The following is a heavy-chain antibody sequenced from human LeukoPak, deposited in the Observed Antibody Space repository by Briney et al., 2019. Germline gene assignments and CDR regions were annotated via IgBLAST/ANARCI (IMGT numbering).Heavy chain of an antibody. J-gene: IGHJ4*02. D-gene: IGHD6-19*01. Sequence: SGGSLRLSCAASGFTFSSYPMHGVRQAPGKGLEWVAVISYDGSNKYYADSVKGRFTISRDNSKNTLYLQMNSLRAEDTAVYYCARGPITVAGWFDYWGQGTLVTVSS. CDR1: GFTFSSYP. CDR3: ARGPITVAGWFDY. V-gene: IGHV3-30*04. CDR2: ISYDGSNK.